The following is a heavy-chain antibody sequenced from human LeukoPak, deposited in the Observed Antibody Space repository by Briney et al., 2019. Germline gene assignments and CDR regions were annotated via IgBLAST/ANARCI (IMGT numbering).Heavy chain of an antibody. Sequence: ASVKVSCKASEYTFTGYYMHWVRQAPGQGLEWMGWINPNSGGTNYAQKFQGRVTMTRDTSISTAYMELSRLRSDDTAVYYCARGAPGGYCSGGSCYRGAFDIWGQGTMVTVSS. CDR3: ARGAPGGYCSGGSCYRGAFDI. CDR2: INPNSGGT. V-gene: IGHV1-2*02. J-gene: IGHJ3*02. D-gene: IGHD2-15*01. CDR1: EYTFTGYY.